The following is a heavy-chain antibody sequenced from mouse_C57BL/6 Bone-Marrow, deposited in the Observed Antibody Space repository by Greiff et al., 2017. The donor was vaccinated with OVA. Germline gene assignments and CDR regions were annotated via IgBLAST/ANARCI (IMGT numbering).Heavy chain of an antibody. D-gene: IGHD4-1*01. CDR1: GFTFSSYA. Sequence: DVMLVESGGGLVKPGGSLKLSCAASGFTFSSYAMSWVRQTPEKRLEWVATISDGGSYTYYPDNVKGRFTISRDNAKNNLYLQMSHLKSEDTAMYYCARDPLGRDFDVWGTGTTVTVSS. V-gene: IGHV5-4*01. CDR2: ISDGGSYT. J-gene: IGHJ1*03. CDR3: ARDPLGRDFDV.